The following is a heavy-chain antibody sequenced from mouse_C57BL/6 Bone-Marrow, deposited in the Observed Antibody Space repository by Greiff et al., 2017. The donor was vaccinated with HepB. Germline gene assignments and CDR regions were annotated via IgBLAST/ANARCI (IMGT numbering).Heavy chain of an antibody. D-gene: IGHD2-4*01. J-gene: IGHJ3*01. CDR1: GFSLTSYG. Sequence: VQLQQSGPGLVQPSQSLSITCTVSGFSLTSYGVHWVRQSPGKGLEWLGVIWSGGSTDYNAAFISRLSISKDNSKSQVFFKMHSLQADDTAIYYCATYDYDAYWGQGTLVTVSA. V-gene: IGHV2-2*01. CDR2: IWSGGST. CDR3: ATYDYDAY.